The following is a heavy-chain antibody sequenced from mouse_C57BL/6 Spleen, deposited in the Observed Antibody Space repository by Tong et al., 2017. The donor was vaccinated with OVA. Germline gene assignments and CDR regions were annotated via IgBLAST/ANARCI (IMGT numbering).Heavy chain of an antibody. CDR3: ARRGDSYFDY. CDR1: GYAFTNYL. J-gene: IGHJ2*01. CDR2: INPGSGGT. V-gene: IGHV1-54*01. Sequence: VQLQESGAELVRPGTSVKVSCKASGYAFTNYLIEWVKQRPGQGLEWIGVINPGSGGTNYNEKFKGKATLTVDTSSSTAYMELHSLTSEDSAVYFCARRGDSYFDYWGQGTTLTVSS.